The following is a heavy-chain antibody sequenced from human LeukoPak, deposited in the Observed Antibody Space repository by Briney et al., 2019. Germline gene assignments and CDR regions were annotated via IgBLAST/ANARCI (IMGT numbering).Heavy chain of an antibody. CDR1: GGTFSSYA. CDR3: ARDIEAAGLFLDY. D-gene: IGHD6-13*01. Sequence: ASVKVSCKASGGTFSSYAISWVRQAPGQGLEWMGRIIPILGIANYAQKFQGRVTITADKSTSTAYMELSSLRSEDTAVYYCARDIEAAGLFLDYWGQGSLVTVSS. V-gene: IGHV1-69*04. CDR2: IIPILGIA. J-gene: IGHJ4*02.